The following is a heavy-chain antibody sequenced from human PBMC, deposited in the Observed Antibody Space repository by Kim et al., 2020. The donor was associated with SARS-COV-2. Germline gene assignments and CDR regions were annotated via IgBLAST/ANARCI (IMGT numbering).Heavy chain of an antibody. Sequence: YYEDSVKGRFTISRDNAKNSLYLQMNSLRADDTAIYYCARAPIATQYYFDSWGQGSLVTVSS. D-gene: IGHD6-13*01. J-gene: IGHJ4*02. CDR3: ARAPIATQYYFDS. V-gene: IGHV3-21*01.